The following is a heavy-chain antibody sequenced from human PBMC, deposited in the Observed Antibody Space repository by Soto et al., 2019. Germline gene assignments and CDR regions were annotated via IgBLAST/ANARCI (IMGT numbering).Heavy chain of an antibody. CDR3: ARHMYSSSPFDY. D-gene: IGHD6-19*01. CDR1: GGSISSSSYY. V-gene: IGHV4-39*01. CDR2: IYYSGST. Sequence: PSETLSLTCTVSGGSISSSSYYWVWIRQPPGKGLEWIGSIYYSGSTYYNPSLKSRVTISVDTSKNQFSLKLSSVTAADTAVYYCARHMYSSSPFDYWGQGTLVTVSS. J-gene: IGHJ4*02.